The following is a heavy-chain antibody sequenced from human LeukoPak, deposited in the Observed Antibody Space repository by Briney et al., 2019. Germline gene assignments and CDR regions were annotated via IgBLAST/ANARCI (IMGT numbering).Heavy chain of an antibody. CDR2: IYHSGST. D-gene: IGHD3-10*01. CDR1: GGSISSSNW. J-gene: IGHJ5*02. CDR3: ARDRWFGELWDGNWFDP. V-gene: IGHV4-4*02. Sequence: SGTLSLTCAVSGGSISSSNWWSWVRPPPGKGLEWIGEIYHSGSTNYNPSLKSRVTISVDKSKNQFSLKLSSVTAADTAVYYCARDRWFGELWDGNWFDPWGQGTLVTVSS.